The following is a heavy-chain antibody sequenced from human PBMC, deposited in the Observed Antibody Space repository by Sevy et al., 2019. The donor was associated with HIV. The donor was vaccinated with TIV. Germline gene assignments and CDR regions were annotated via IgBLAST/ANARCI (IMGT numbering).Heavy chain of an antibody. CDR2: ISFDGSNH. J-gene: IGHJ5*01. CDR1: GFTFSSYA. CDR3: ARDQHDYGGNVRTRWFDP. D-gene: IGHD4-17*01. V-gene: IGHV3-30-3*01. Sequence: GGSLRLSCAASGFTFSSYAMHWVRQAPGKGLEWVAAISFDGSNHYYADSVKGRFTISRDNSRNTLYLQMNNLSREDTAVFYCARDQHDYGGNVRTRWFDPWGQGILVTVSS.